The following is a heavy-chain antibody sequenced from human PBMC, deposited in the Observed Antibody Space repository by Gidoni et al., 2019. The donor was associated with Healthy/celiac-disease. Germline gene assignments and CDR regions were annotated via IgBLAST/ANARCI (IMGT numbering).Heavy chain of an antibody. D-gene: IGHD3-9*01. Sequence: EVQLVESGGGVVRPGGSLSLPCAAPGFTLDDHGMSWVRQAPGKGLEWVSAINWNGGSTGYADSVKGRFTISRDNAKNSLYLQMNSLRAEDTALYYCARETYDILTGPQGFDPWGQGTLVTVSS. CDR2: INWNGGST. CDR1: GFTLDDHG. V-gene: IGHV3-20*04. J-gene: IGHJ5*02. CDR3: ARETYDILTGPQGFDP.